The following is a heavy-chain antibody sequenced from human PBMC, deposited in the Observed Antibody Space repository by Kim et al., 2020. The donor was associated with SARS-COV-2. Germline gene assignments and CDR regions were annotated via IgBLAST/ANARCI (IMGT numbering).Heavy chain of an antibody. J-gene: IGHJ5*02. CDR2: IYYSGST. Sequence: SETLSLTCTVSGGSISSYYWSWIRQPPGKGLEWIGYIYYSGSTNYNPSLKSRVTISVDTSKNQFSLKLSSVTAADTAVYYCAREVGEQQLVRGFGWFDPWGQGTLVTVSS. V-gene: IGHV4-59*13. D-gene: IGHD6-13*01. CDR1: GGSISSYY. CDR3: AREVGEQQLVRGFGWFDP.